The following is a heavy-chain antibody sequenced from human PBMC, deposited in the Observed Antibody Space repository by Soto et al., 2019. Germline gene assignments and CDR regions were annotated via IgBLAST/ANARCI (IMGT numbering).Heavy chain of an antibody. D-gene: IGHD3-16*01. CDR2: ISAYNGNT. CDR1: GYTFTNFG. CDR3: VRGGTPIDY. Sequence: QVQLVQSGAEVKKPGASVKVSCKASGYTFTNFGISWARQAPGQGLEWMGWISAYNGNTNYAQKFQGRVTMTTDTSTRTAYMEVRRLRFVDTAVYYCVRGGTPIDYWGQGTLVTVSS. J-gene: IGHJ4*02. V-gene: IGHV1-18*01.